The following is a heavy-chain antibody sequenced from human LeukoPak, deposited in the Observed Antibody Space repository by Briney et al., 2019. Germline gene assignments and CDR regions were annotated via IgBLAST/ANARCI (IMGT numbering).Heavy chain of an antibody. V-gene: IGHV3-20*04. CDR1: GFTFDDYG. CDR3: ARGRHTFIAVDYFDY. D-gene: IGHD6-19*01. CDR2: INCNGGST. Sequence: GGSLRLSCAASGFTFDDYGMSWVRQVPGKGLEWVSGINCNGGSTGYADSVKGRFTISRDNAKNYLYLQMHSLRAEDSASYYCARGRHTFIAVDYFDYWGQGTLVTVSS. J-gene: IGHJ4*02.